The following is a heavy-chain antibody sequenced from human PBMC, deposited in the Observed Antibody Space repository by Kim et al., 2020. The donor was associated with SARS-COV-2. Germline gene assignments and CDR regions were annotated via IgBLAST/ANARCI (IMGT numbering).Heavy chain of an antibody. J-gene: IGHJ4*02. V-gene: IGHV4-39*01. CDR1: GGSLTRGTYY. CDR3: SRSTGTEIDF. CDR2: IHHSGNT. Sequence: SVTLSLTCTVSGGSLTRGTYYWGWLRQPPGKGLEWIGSIHHSGNTYYNASLKSRVTISVDTSENQFSLRLSSVTAADTAVFYCSRSTGTEIDFWGQGTLVTVSS. D-gene: IGHD1-1*01.